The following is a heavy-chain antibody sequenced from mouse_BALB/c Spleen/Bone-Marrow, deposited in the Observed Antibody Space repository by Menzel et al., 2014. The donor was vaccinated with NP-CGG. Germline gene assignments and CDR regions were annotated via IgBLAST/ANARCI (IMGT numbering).Heavy chain of an antibody. CDR2: VNPRSGYA. CDR3: ARPKGFALDY. Sequence: VQLVESGADLASPGASVKMSCKASGYTFTDYTIQWVKQRPGQGLEWIGYVNPRSGYANYNQKFKDKATLTADKSSSTAFMQLSSLTSEDSAVYYCARPKGFALDYWGQGTALTVSS. V-gene: IGHV1-4*01. CDR1: GYTFTDYT. J-gene: IGHJ2*01.